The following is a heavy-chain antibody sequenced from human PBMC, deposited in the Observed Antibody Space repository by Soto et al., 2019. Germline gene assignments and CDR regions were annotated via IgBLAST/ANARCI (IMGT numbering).Heavy chain of an antibody. J-gene: IGHJ5*02. CDR2: IYYSGST. Sequence: SETLSLTCTVSGGSISSGGYYWSWIRQHPGKGLEWIGYIYYSGSTYYNPSLKSRVTISVDTSKNQFSLKLSSVTAADTAVYYCARREIGYCSGGSCYLNWFDPWGQGTLVTVSS. CDR3: ARREIGYCSGGSCYLNWFDP. V-gene: IGHV4-31*03. D-gene: IGHD2-15*01. CDR1: GGSISSGGYY.